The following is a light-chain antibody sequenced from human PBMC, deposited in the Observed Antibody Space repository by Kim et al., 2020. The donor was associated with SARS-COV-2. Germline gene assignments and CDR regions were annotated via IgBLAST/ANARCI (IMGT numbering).Light chain of an antibody. V-gene: IGKV3-11*01. J-gene: IGKJ4*01. CDR1: QSVSSY. CDR3: QQRSNWPLT. CDR2: DAS. Sequence: EIVLTQSPATLSLSPGERATLSCRASQSVSSYLAWYQQKPGQAPRLLIYDASNRATGIPARFSGSGSGTDFTLTISSLEPEDFAVYYCQQRSNWPLTLAEGPRWISN.